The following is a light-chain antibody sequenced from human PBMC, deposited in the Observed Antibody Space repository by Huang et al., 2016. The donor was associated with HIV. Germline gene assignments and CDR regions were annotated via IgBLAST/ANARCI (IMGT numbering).Light chain of an antibody. Sequence: EIVMTQSPATLSVSPGERATLSCRASQTVNSNLAWYQHKPGQEPRLLIYGASTRATGVPARFSGSGSGTKFTLTISSLQSEDFAVYYCQQYNNWLAFGQGTKVEIK. V-gene: IGKV3-15*01. CDR3: QQYNNWLA. CDR1: QTVNSN. J-gene: IGKJ1*01. CDR2: GAS.